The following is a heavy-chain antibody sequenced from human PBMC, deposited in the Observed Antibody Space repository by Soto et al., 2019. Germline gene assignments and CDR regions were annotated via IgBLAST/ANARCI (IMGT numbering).Heavy chain of an antibody. CDR3: ARDRGSYALDY. Sequence: QVQLVQSGAEVKKPGASVKVSCKASGYTFTNYGISWVRQAPGQGLAWMGWISANNGNTNYEQKLQGRVTMTTDTSTSTAYMELRSLRSDDPDGYYCARDRGSYALDYWGQGTLVTVSS. CDR1: GYTFTNYG. CDR2: ISANNGNT. J-gene: IGHJ4*02. V-gene: IGHV1-18*01. D-gene: IGHD1-26*01.